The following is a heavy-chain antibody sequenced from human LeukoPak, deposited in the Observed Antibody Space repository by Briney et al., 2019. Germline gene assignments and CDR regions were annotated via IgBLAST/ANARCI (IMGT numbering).Heavy chain of an antibody. Sequence: SETLSLTCTVSGGSISSYYWSWIRQPPGKGLEWIGYIYYSGSTNYNPSLKSRATISVDTSKNQFSLKLSSVTAADTAVYYCARSKGYYYDSSGYYEIFDYWGQGTLVTVSS. D-gene: IGHD3-22*01. CDR2: IYYSGST. V-gene: IGHV4-59*01. CDR3: ARSKGYYYDSSGYYEIFDY. J-gene: IGHJ4*02. CDR1: GGSISSYY.